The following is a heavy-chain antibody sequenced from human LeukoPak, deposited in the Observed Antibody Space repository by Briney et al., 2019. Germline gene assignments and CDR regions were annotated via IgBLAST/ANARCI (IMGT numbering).Heavy chain of an antibody. V-gene: IGHV4-38-2*02. CDR2: IYHSGST. Sequence: SETLSLTCTVSGYSISSGYYWDWIRQPPGKGLEWIGSIYHSGSTYYNPSLKSRVTISVDTSKNQFSLRLSSLTAADTALYYCARDRKYYYHMDVWGKGTTVTVSS. CDR3: ARDRKYYYHMDV. D-gene: IGHD1-14*01. CDR1: GYSISSGYY. J-gene: IGHJ6*03.